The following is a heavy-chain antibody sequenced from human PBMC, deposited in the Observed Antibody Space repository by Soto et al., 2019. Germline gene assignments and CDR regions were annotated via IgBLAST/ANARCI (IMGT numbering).Heavy chain of an antibody. CDR2: IIPIFGTA. Sequence: QVQLVQSGAEVKKPGSSVKVSCTASGGTFSSYAISWVRQAPGQGLEWMGGIIPIFGTANYAQKFQGRVTITADESTSTAYMELSSLRSEDTAVYYCARDRDYYDSSYDAFDIWGQGTMVTVSS. CDR3: ARDRDYYDSSYDAFDI. J-gene: IGHJ3*02. CDR1: GGTFSSYA. V-gene: IGHV1-69*01. D-gene: IGHD3-22*01.